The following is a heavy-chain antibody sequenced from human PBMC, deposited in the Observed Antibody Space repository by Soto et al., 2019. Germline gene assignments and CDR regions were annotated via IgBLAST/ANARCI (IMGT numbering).Heavy chain of an antibody. Sequence: SETLSLTCTVSGVTISSGGYYWSWIRQHPGKGLEWIGYIYHSGSTYYNPSLKSRVTISVDRSKNQFSLKLSSVTAADTAVYYCAAGGGLPRYYWRQGTLVTVSS. CDR1: GVTISSGGYY. V-gene: IGHV4-30-2*01. D-gene: IGHD5-12*01. CDR2: IYHSGST. CDR3: AAGGGLPRYY. J-gene: IGHJ4*02.